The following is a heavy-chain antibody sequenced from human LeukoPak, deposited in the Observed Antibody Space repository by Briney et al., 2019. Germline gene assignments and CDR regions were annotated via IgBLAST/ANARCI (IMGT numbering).Heavy chain of an antibody. CDR3: ASLYSSGWYGFDY. Sequence: SETLSLTCTVSGGSIISSSYYWGWIRQPPGKGLEWIGSIYYSGSTYYNPSLKSRVTISVDTSKNQFSLKLSSVTAADTAVYYCASLYSSGWYGFDYWGQGTLVTVSS. V-gene: IGHV4-39*01. CDR2: IYYSGST. CDR1: GGSIISSSYY. D-gene: IGHD6-19*01. J-gene: IGHJ4*02.